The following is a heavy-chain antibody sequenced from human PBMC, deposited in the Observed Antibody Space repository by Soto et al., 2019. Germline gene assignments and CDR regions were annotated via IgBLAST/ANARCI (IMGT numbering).Heavy chain of an antibody. Sequence: ASVKVSCKASGYTFTSYYMHWVRQAPGQGLEWMGIINPSGGSTSYAQKFQGRVTMTRDTSTSTVYMELSSLRSEDTAVYYCARDISLPRGYSYNDYWGQGTLVTVSS. D-gene: IGHD5-18*01. CDR1: GYTFTSYY. J-gene: IGHJ4*02. CDR2: INPSGGST. V-gene: IGHV1-46*03. CDR3: ARDISLPRGYSYNDY.